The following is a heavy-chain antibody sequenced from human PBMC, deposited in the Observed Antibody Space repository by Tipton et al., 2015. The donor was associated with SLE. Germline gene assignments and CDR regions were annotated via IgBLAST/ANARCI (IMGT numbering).Heavy chain of an antibody. D-gene: IGHD2-21*01. V-gene: IGHV4-39*07. CDR1: GGSISSSSYY. Sequence: LRLSCPVSGGSISSSSYYWGWIRQPPGKGLEWIGSIYYSGSTYYNPSLKSRVTISVDTSKNQFSLKLSSVTAADTAVYYCARLRVISYYFDYWGQGTLVTVSS. CDR2: IYYSGST. CDR3: ARLRVISYYFDY. J-gene: IGHJ4*02.